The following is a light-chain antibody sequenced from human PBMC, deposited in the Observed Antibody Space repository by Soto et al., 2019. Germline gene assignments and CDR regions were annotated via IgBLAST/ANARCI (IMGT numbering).Light chain of an antibody. CDR1: TGAVTSGHY. V-gene: IGLV7-46*01. CDR3: LLSYLRRRV. CDR2: DTS. J-gene: IGLJ1*01. Sequence: QTVVTQEPSLTVSPGGTVTLTCGSSTGAVTSGHYPYWFQQKPGQAPRTLIHDTSNKHSWTPARFSGSLLGGKAALTLSGAQPEDEAEYYCLLSYLRRRVFGTGTKLTVL.